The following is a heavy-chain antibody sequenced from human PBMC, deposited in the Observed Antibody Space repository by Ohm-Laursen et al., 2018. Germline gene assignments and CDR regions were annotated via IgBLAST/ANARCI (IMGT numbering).Heavy chain of an antibody. V-gene: IGHV1-58*01. J-gene: IGHJ6*02. D-gene: IGHD3-10*01. Sequence: GASVKVSCKASGFTFTSSAVQWVRQARGQRLEWIGWIVVGSGNTNYAQKFQERVTITRDMSPSTAYMELSSLRSDDTAVYYCAAGYYYGSGAPGMDVWGQGTTVTVSS. CDR1: GFTFTSSA. CDR2: IVVGSGNT. CDR3: AAGYYYGSGAPGMDV.